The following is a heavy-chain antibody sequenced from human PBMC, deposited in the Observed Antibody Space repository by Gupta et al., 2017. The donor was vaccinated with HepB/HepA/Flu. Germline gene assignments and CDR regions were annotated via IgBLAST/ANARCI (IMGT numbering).Heavy chain of an antibody. J-gene: IGHJ4*02. CDR1: GFTFSNHW. D-gene: IGHD6-25*01. Sequence: EVQLVESGGALVQPGGSLRLSCAASGFTFSNHWMDWVRQAPGKGLEWVATIRKDGSDKYYVDSVKGRFTISRENAKTPLYRQMNTRGVENTVVYFCPRTLAAGGQGPLVTSSS. CDR3: PRTLAA. V-gene: IGHV3-7*01. CDR2: IRKDGSDK.